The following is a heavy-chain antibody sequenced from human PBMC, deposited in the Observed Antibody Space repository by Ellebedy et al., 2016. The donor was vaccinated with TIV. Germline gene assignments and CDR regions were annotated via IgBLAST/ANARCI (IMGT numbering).Heavy chain of an antibody. V-gene: IGHV3-7*01. J-gene: IGHJ4*02. D-gene: IGHD2-21*01. CDR3: AREVGGGGAY. CDR1: GFTFSNYW. CDR2: INQAGSEE. Sequence: GESLKISCAASGFTFSNYWMSWVRQAPGKGLEWVANINQAGSEEYYVDSVKGRFTISRDNGKNSLYLQMNSLRPEDTAVYYCAREVGGGGAYWGQGTLVTISS.